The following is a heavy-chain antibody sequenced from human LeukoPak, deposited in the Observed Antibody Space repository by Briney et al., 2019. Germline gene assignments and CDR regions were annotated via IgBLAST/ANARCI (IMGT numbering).Heavy chain of an antibody. CDR1: GYTFTSYG. J-gene: IGHJ4*02. CDR3: ARVSPVYGPAPSSPLDY. V-gene: IGHV1-18*01. D-gene: IGHD3-10*01. Sequence: WASVKVSCKASGYTFTSYGISWVRQAPGQGLEWMGWISAYNGNTNYAQKLQGRVTMTTDTSTSTAYMELRSLRSDDTAVYYCARVSPVYGPAPSSPLDYWGQGTLVTVSS. CDR2: ISAYNGNT.